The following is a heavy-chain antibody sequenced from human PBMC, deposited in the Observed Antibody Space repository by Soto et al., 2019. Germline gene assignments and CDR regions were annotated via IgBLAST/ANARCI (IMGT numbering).Heavy chain of an antibody. CDR3: AKEGDYGDYYFYY. V-gene: IGHV3-30*18. CDR2: ISYDGSNK. J-gene: IGHJ4*02. CDR1: GFTFSSYG. Sequence: QVQLVESGGGVVQPGRSLRLSCAASGFTFSSYGMHWVRQAPGKGLEWVAVISYDGSNKYYADSVKGRFTISRDNSKNTLYLQMNSLRAEDTAVYYCAKEGDYGDYYFYYWGQGTLVTVSS. D-gene: IGHD4-17*01.